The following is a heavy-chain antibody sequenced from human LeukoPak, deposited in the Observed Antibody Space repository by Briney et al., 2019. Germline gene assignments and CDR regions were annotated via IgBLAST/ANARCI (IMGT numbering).Heavy chain of an antibody. CDR1: GVSISSGGYY. V-gene: IGHV4-31*03. Sequence: SQTLSLTCTVSGVSISSGGYYWSWIRQHPGKGLEWIGYIHYSGSTYYNPSLKSRVTISVDTSKNQFSLKLSSVTAADTAVYYCARGRVGDVWGSYPRNRPYYFDYWGQGTLVTVSS. CDR2: IHYSGST. D-gene: IGHD3-16*02. CDR3: ARGRVGDVWGSYPRNRPYYFDY. J-gene: IGHJ4*02.